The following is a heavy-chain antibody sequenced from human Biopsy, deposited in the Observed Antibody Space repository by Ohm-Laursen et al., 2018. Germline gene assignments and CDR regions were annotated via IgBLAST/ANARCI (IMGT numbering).Heavy chain of an antibody. J-gene: IGHJ2*01. CDR3: ARGVPHYDGSGFPLAGYWYFDL. V-gene: IGHV1-69*13. D-gene: IGHD3-22*01. Sequence: SVKVSCKASGGTFSSFGISWVRQAPGQGLEWMGEINSMFGTTNYAQTFQGRVTITADESTSTAYMEVSSLRSEDTAVYYCARGVPHYDGSGFPLAGYWYFDLWGRGTLVTVSS. CDR1: GGTFSSFG. CDR2: INSMFGTT.